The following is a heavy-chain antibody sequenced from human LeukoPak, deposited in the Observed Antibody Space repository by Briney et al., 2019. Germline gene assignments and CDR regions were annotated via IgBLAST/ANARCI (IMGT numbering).Heavy chain of an antibody. Sequence: SETLSLTXTVSGGSISSYYWSWIGQPPGKGLEWIGYIYYSGSTNYNPSLKSRVTISVDTSKNQFSLKLSSVTAADTAVYYCAREPLYSGYVRVGAFDIWGQGTMVTVSS. CDR1: GGSISSYY. V-gene: IGHV4-59*01. D-gene: IGHD5-12*01. CDR2: IYYSGST. J-gene: IGHJ3*02. CDR3: AREPLYSGYVRVGAFDI.